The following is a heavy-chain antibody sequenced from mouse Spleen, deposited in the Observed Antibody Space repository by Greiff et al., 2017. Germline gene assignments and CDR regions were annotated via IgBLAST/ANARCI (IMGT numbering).Heavy chain of an antibody. V-gene: IGHV2-6*01. D-gene: IGHD1-1*01. CDR2: IWGVGST. Sequence: VQLQQSGPGLVAPSQSLSITCTVSGFSLTSYGVDWVRQSPGKGLEWLGVIWGVGSTNYNSALKSRLSISKDNSKSQVFLKMNSLQTDDTAMYYCASGGTTVVPFAYWGQGTLVTVSA. CDR1: GFSLTSYG. J-gene: IGHJ3*01. CDR3: ASGGTTVVPFAY.